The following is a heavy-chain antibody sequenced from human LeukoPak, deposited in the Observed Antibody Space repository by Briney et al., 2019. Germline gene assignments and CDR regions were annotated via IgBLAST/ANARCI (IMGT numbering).Heavy chain of an antibody. CDR1: GFTFSNYW. CDR3: AKSPGSALFDY. Sequence: PGGSLRLSCAASGFTFSNYWMHWVRQAPGKGLEWVSAISGSGGSTYYADSVKGRFTISRDNSKNTLYLQMNSLRAEDTAVYYCAKSPGSALFDYWGQGTLVTVSS. D-gene: IGHD6-6*01. V-gene: IGHV3-23*01. CDR2: ISGSGGST. J-gene: IGHJ4*02.